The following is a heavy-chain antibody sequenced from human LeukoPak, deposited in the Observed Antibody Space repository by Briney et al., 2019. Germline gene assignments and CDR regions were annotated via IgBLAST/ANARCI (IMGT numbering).Heavy chain of an antibody. Sequence: GGSLRLSCAASGFTVSSNYMTWVRKAPGKGLEWVSVIYSGGGTYYTDSVKGRFTISRDNSKNTLYLQMNRLRAEDTAIYYCARGDGAFDIWGQGTMVTVSS. CDR1: GFTVSSNY. J-gene: IGHJ3*02. V-gene: IGHV3-53*01. D-gene: IGHD5-24*01. CDR2: IYSGGGT. CDR3: ARGDGAFDI.